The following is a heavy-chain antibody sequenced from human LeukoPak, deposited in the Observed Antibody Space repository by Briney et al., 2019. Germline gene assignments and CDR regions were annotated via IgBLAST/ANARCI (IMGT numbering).Heavy chain of an antibody. CDR1: GFTFSSYG. J-gene: IGHJ4*02. Sequence: GRSLRLSCAASGFTFSSYGMHWVRQAPGKGLEWVAVISYDGSNKYYADSVKGRFTISRDNSKSTLYLQMNSLRAEDTAVYYCAKDLSITMVRGLPEPFDYWGQGTLVTVSS. CDR3: AKDLSITMVRGLPEPFDY. V-gene: IGHV3-30*18. CDR2: ISYDGSNK. D-gene: IGHD3-10*01.